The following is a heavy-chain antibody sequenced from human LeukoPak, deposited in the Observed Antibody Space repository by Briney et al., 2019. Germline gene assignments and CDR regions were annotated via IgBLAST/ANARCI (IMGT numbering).Heavy chain of an antibody. CDR2: IYTSGST. D-gene: IGHD3-22*01. CDR1: GGSISSGSYY. CDR3: ARDSDGCYYDSSGNS. V-gene: IGHV4-61*02. J-gene: IGHJ4*02. Sequence: SQTLSLTCTVSGGSISSGSYYWSWIRQPAGKGLEWIGRIYTSGSTNYNPSLKSRVTISVDTSKNQFSLKLSSVTAADTAVYYCARDSDGCYYDSSGNSWGQGTLVTVSS.